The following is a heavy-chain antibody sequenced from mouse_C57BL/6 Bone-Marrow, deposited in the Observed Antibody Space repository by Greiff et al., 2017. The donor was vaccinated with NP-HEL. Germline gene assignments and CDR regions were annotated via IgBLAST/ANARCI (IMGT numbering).Heavy chain of an antibody. CDR2: IDPANGDT. D-gene: IGHD1-1*01. V-gene: IGHV14-4*01. Sequence: EVQLQQSGAELVRPGASVKLSCTASGFNIKDDYMHWVKQRPEQGLEWIGWIDPANGDTEYASKFQGKATITADTSANTAYLQLSSLTSEDTAVYDCTTYYYDPYWGQGTLVTVSA. CDR3: TTYYYDPY. CDR1: GFNIKDDY. J-gene: IGHJ3*01.